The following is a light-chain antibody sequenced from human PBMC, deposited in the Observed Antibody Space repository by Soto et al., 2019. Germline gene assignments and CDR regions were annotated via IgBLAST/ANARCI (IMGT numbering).Light chain of an antibody. Sequence: QTVVTQEPSFSVSPGGTVTLTCGLSSGSVSTSYYPSWYQQTPGQAPRTLIYSTNTRSSGVPDRFSGSILGNKAALTIKGAQADDESDYYCVLYMGSGNNYVFGTGTKLTVL. CDR2: STN. V-gene: IGLV8-61*01. J-gene: IGLJ1*01. CDR3: VLYMGSGNNYV. CDR1: SGSVSTSYY.